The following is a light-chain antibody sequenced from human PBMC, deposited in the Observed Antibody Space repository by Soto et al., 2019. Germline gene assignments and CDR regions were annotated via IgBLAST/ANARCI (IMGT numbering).Light chain of an antibody. V-gene: IGKV1-39*01. CDR2: AAS. Sequence: DIQMTQSPSALSASVGDRVTISCRSSQHIATYLNWYQHKPGKAPKLLVYAASTLQGGVPSRFSGSGSGRDFRLTISSLQPDDFATYYCQQSSTIPRTFGQGTKVDLK. J-gene: IGKJ1*01. CDR3: QQSSTIPRT. CDR1: QHIATY.